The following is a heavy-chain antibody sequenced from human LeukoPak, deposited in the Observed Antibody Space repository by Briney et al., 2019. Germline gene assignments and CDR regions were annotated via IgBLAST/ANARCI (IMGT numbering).Heavy chain of an antibody. CDR3: ARAYSGPLPGKYGMDV. CDR1: GYTFTSYA. V-gene: IGHV1-3*01. CDR2: INAGNGNT. Sequence: GASVKVSCKASGYTFTSYAMHWVRQAPGQRLEWMGWINAGNGNTKYSQKFQGRVTITRDTSASTAYMELSSLRSEDTAVYYCARAYSGPLPGKYGMDVWGQGTTVTVSS. D-gene: IGHD3-10*01. J-gene: IGHJ6*02.